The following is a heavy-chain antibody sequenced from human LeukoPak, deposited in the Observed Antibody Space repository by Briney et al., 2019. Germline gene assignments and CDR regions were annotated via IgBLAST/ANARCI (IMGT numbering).Heavy chain of an antibody. D-gene: IGHD1-26*01. Sequence: GASVKVSCKASGYTFTTYSITWVRQAPGQGLEWMGWISGANGDTNYAEKFQGRITMTTDSSTSTAYMDLRSLTPDDTGLYYFARLWADTAYWGQGTLVTVSS. J-gene: IGHJ4*02. CDR3: ARLWADTAY. CDR2: ISGANGDT. V-gene: IGHV1-18*01. CDR1: GYTFTTYS.